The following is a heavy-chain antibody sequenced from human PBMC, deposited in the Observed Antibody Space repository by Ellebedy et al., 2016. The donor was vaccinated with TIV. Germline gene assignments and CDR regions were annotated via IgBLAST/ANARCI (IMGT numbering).Heavy chain of an antibody. CDR2: IYSAGTT. J-gene: IGHJ4*02. Sequence: GGSLRLSCAVSGFAVSSNYMSWVRQAPGKGLEWVSIIYSAGTTYYADSVKGRFTISKDKSKNTRYLQMNSLRAEDTAVYYCARVDLGLAFDYWGRGTLVTVSS. D-gene: IGHD3/OR15-3a*01. CDR1: GFAVSSNY. CDR3: ARVDLGLAFDY. V-gene: IGHV3-53*01.